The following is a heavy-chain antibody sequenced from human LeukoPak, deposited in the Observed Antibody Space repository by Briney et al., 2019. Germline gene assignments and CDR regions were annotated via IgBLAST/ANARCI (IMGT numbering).Heavy chain of an antibody. CDR1: GFTFSSYN. V-gene: IGHV3-48*01. Sequence: PGGSLRLSCAASGFTFSSYNMNWVRQAPGKGLEWVSDISSSGSTIYFADSVKGRFTISRDNSKNTLFLQMNSLRAEDTAVYYCARASGGYSLLFDYWGQGTLVTVSS. CDR3: ARASGGYSLLFDY. CDR2: ISSSGSTI. D-gene: IGHD2-15*01. J-gene: IGHJ4*02.